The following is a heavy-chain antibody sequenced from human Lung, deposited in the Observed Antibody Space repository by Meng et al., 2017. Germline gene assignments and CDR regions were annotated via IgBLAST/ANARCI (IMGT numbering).Heavy chain of an antibody. CDR2: INHRGST. J-gene: IGHJ4*02. CDR3: ARGPTTMAHDFDY. D-gene: IGHD4-11*01. CDR1: GVSFNDHY. Sequence: QGTLHESGVGLSKPSEHLSLTWFVAGVSFNDHYWTWIRQPPGMGLEWIGEINHRGSTNYNPSLESRATISVDTSQNNLSLKLSSVTAADSAVYYCARGPTTMAHDFDYWGQGTLVTVSS. V-gene: IGHV4-34*01.